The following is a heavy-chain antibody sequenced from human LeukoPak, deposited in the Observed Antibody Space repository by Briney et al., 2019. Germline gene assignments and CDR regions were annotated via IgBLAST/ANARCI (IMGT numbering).Heavy chain of an antibody. CDR2: ISYDGSNK. J-gene: IGHJ4*02. CDR3: AKLHMIVVVYYFDY. V-gene: IGHV3-30*04. D-gene: IGHD3-22*01. Sequence: GGSLRLSCAASGFTFSSYAMHWVRQAPGKGLEWVAVISYDGSNKYYADSVKGQFTISRDNSKNTLYLQMNSLRAEDTAVYYCAKLHMIVVVYYFDYWGQGTLVTVSS. CDR1: GFTFSSYA.